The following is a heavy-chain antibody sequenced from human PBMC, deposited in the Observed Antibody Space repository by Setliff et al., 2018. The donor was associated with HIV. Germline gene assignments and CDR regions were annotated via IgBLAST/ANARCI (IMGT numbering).Heavy chain of an antibody. CDR3: AREIRAGDYPPYNYYFYMDV. CDR2: ISGSGDYI. J-gene: IGHJ6*03. Sequence: GESLKISCAASGFTFSSYAMSWVRQAPGKELDWVSAISGSGDYIFYRDSVKGRFTISRDNFKNTLSLQMNSLRAEDTAVYYCAREIRAGDYPPYNYYFYMDVWGKGTTVTVSS. D-gene: IGHD4-17*01. CDR1: GFTFSSYA. V-gene: IGHV3-23*01.